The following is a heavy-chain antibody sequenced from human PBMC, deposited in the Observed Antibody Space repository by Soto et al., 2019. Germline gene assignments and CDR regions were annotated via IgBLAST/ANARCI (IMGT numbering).Heavy chain of an antibody. J-gene: IGHJ2*01. D-gene: IGHD4-17*01. CDR1: GFTFSSYS. CDR3: ARDPKEYGALYFDL. CDR2: ISSSSSYI. Sequence: PGGSLRLSCAASGFTFSSYSMNWVRQAPGKGLEWVSSISSSSSYIYYADSVKGRFTISRDNAKNSLYLQMNSLRVEDTAVYYCARDPKEYGALYFDLWGRGTLVTVSS. V-gene: IGHV3-21*01.